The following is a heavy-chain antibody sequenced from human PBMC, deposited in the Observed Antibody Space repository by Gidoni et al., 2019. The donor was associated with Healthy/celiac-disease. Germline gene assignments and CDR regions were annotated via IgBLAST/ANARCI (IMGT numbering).Heavy chain of an antibody. D-gene: IGHD2-21*02. CDR1: GYTFPGYY. CDR3: ARDEMDPDIYCGGDCYPNDAFDI. V-gene: IGHV1-2*02. J-gene: IGHJ3*02. CDR2: INPNSGGT. Sequence: QVQLVQSGAEVKKPGASVKVSCKASGYTFPGYYLTWVRQAPGQGLEWMGWINPNSGGTNYAQKFQGRVTMTRDTSISTAYMELSRLRSDDTAVYYCARDEMDPDIYCGGDCYPNDAFDIWGQGTMVTVSS.